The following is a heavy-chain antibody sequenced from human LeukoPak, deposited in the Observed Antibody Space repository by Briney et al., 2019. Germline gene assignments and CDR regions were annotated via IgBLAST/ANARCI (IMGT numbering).Heavy chain of an antibody. J-gene: IGHJ4*02. V-gene: IGHV3-30*18. CDR1: GFTFSDYG. CDR2: ISYAGSNE. D-gene: IGHD5-24*01. CDR3: AKGQGRDGHNGHFDY. Sequence: GGSLRLSCAASGFTFSDYGMHWVRQAPGKGLEWVAFISYAGSNEYYADSVKGRFTISRDNPKNTLYLQMKSLGGADTAVYFCAKGQGRDGHNGHFDYWGQGTLVTVSS.